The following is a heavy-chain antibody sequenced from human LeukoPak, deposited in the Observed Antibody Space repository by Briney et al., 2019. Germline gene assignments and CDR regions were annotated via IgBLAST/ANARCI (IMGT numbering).Heavy chain of an antibody. Sequence: GASVKVSCKASGYTFTSYGISWVRQAPGQGLEWMGWISAYNGNTNYAQKFQGRVTITRDTSASTAYMELSSLRSEDTAVYYCARVREYDSFDAFDIWGQGTMVTVSS. CDR2: ISAYNGNT. D-gene: IGHD1-1*01. CDR1: GYTFTSYG. CDR3: ARVREYDSFDAFDI. V-gene: IGHV1-18*04. J-gene: IGHJ3*02.